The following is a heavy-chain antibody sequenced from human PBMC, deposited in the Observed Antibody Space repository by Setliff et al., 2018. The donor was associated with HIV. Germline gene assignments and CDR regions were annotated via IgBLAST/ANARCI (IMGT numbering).Heavy chain of an antibody. Sequence: GGSLRLSCAASGFTLSDYAMHWVRQAPGKGLAWVAVISYDGTNEYYADSVKGRFTISRDNYKNTVFLQMNSLRVDDSALYYCTRPYYYASGSYDYWGQGTLVTVSS. CDR3: TRPYYYASGSYDY. D-gene: IGHD3-10*01. V-gene: IGHV3-30*03. J-gene: IGHJ4*02. CDR2: ISYDGTNE. CDR1: GFTLSDYA.